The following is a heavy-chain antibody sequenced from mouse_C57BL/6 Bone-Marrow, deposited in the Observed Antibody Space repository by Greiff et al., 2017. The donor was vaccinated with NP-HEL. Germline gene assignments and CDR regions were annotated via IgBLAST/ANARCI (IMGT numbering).Heavy chain of an antibody. J-gene: IGHJ3*01. CDR3: AALYDYPFAY. CDR1: GYTFTDYN. D-gene: IGHD2-4*01. Sequence: VQLQQSGPELVKPGASVKIPCKASGYTFTDYNMDWVKQSHGKSLEWIGDINPNNGGTIYNQPFKGQAPLTVDKSSSTAYMELRSLTSEDTAVYYCAALYDYPFAYWGQGTLVTVSA. V-gene: IGHV1-18*01. CDR2: INPNNGGT.